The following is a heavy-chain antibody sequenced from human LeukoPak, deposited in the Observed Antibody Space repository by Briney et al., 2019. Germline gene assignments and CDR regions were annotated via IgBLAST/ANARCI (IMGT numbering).Heavy chain of an antibody. CDR1: GFTFSSYS. CDR2: ISSSSSYI. Sequence: GGSLRLSCAASGFTFSSYSMNWVRQAPGKGLEWVSSISSSSSYIYYADSVKGRFTISRDNAKNSLYLQMNSLRAEDTAVYYCARDGSDYYGSGSYSWFDPWGQGTLVTVSS. D-gene: IGHD3-10*01. CDR3: ARDGSDYYGSGSYSWFDP. V-gene: IGHV3-21*01. J-gene: IGHJ5*02.